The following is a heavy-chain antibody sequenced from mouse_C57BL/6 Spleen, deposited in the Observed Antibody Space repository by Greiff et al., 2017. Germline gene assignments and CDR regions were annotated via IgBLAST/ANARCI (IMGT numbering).Heavy chain of an antibody. J-gene: IGHJ4*01. CDR3: AKYYYCSSYGAMDY. Sequence: QVQLQQSGAELARPGASVKLSCKASGYTFTSSGISWVKQRTGQGLEWIGKIYPRSGNTYYNEKFKGKATLTAYKSSSTAYMELRSLTSEDSAVYFGAKYYYCSSYGAMDYWGQGTSVTVSS. CDR1: GYTFTSSG. D-gene: IGHD1-1*01. CDR2: IYPRSGNT. V-gene: IGHV1-81*01.